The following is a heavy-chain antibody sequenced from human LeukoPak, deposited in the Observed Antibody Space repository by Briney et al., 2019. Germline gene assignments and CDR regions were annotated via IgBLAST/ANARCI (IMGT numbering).Heavy chain of an antibody. D-gene: IGHD3-22*01. CDR3: ARDQSLLLRGLDY. CDR2: IKQDGSEK. J-gene: IGHJ4*02. CDR1: GFTFSSYW. Sequence: QPGGSLRLSCAASGFTFSSYWMSWVRQAPGKGLEWVANIKQDGSEKYYVDSVKGRFTISRDNAKNSLYLQMNSLRAEDTAVYYCARDQSLLLRGLDYWGQGTLVTVSS. V-gene: IGHV3-7*01.